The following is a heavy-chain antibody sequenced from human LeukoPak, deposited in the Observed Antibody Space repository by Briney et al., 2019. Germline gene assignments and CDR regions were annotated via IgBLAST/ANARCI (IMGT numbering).Heavy chain of an antibody. V-gene: IGHV4-59*08. CDR1: GGSISDYY. CDR3: ARLPRGGPGTTANVNAFDI. Sequence: PSETLSLTCTVSGGSISDYYWSWIRQPPGKGLDWIGYMYYSGSTNYNPSLKSRVTISMDTSKNQFSLKLSSVTAADTAVYYCARLPRGGPGTTANVNAFDIWGQGTMVTVSS. D-gene: IGHD1-1*01. CDR2: MYYSGST. J-gene: IGHJ3*02.